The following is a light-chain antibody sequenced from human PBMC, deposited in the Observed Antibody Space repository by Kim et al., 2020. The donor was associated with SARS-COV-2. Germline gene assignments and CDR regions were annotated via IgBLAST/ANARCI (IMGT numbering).Light chain of an antibody. CDR2: GAS. J-gene: IGKJ4*01. Sequence: SLSPGERATLSCRASQSLDSRDLTWDQQNPGQAPRLLIHGASSRATGIPDRFSGRGSGTDFTLTISRLEPEDSAIYYCQQFGATFGGGTKVDIK. CDR1: QSLDSRD. V-gene: IGKV3-20*01. CDR3: QQFGAT.